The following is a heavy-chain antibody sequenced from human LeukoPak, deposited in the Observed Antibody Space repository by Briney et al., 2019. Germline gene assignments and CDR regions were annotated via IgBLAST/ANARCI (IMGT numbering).Heavy chain of an antibody. V-gene: IGHV3-23*01. CDR1: GFTFSTYG. CDR3: AKDRLGAMMYFDF. Sequence: GGSLRLSCEASGFTFSTYGMSWVRQAPGKGLEWVSAISGSGGSTYYADSVKGRVTISRDNSKNTLYLQVNSLRVEDTAVYYCAKDRLGAMMYFDFWGQGTLVTVS. J-gene: IGHJ4*02. D-gene: IGHD1-26*01. CDR2: ISGSGGST.